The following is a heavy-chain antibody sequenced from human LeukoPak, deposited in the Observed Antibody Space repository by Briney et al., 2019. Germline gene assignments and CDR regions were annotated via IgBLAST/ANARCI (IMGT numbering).Heavy chain of an antibody. CDR1: GYTFTSYD. CDR2: MNPNSGNT. J-gene: IGHJ4*02. CDR3: ARGRYYGSGSYLSLDY. V-gene: IGHV1-8*01. Sequence: ASVKVSCKASGYTFTSYDINWVRQATGQGLEWMGWMNPNSGNTGYAQKFQGRVTMTRNTSISTAYMELGSLRSEDTAVYYCARGRYYGSGSYLSLDYWGQGTLVTVSS. D-gene: IGHD3-10*01.